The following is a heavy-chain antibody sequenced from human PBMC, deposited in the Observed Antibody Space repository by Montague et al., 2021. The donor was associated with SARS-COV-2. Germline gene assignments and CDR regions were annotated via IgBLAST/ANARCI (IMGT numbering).Heavy chain of an antibody. Sequence: SETLSLTCGVYGGSFSGYHWSWIRQPPGEGLEWIGEINQSGNTNYNPSLQSRVTISADRSKNRFSLNLGSVTASDTAVYYCARHGPYYEISTGYFRPYYFDHWGQGSLVTVAS. CDR3: ARHGPYYEISTGYFRPYYFDH. CDR2: INQSGNT. D-gene: IGHD3-9*01. J-gene: IGHJ4*02. CDR1: GGSFSGYH. V-gene: IGHV4-34*01.